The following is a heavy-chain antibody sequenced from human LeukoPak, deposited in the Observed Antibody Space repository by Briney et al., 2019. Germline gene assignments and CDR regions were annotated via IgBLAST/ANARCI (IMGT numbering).Heavy chain of an antibody. CDR2: IGAAGDT. J-gene: IGHJ4*02. V-gene: IGHV3-13*01. CDR3: ARSYGSYYYFDY. CDR1: GYTFSSFD. Sequence: GGFLRLSCAASGYTFSSFDEHWVREATGKGLEWVSAIGAAGDTYYPGSVKGRFTISREDAKNSLYLQMNSLRAGDTAVYYCARSYGSYYYFDYWGQGTLVTVSS. D-gene: IGHD1-26*01.